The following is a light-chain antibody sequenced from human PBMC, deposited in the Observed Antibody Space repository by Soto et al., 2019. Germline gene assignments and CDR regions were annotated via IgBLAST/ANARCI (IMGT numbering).Light chain of an antibody. Sequence: QPVLTQPPSVSGAPGQRVTISCIGSSSNIGAGCDVHWYQQLPGTAPKLLIYGNSNRPSGVPDRFSGSKSGTSASLAITGLQAEDEADYYCQSYDSSLSGSVFGGGTKLTVL. CDR1: SSNIGAGCD. J-gene: IGLJ2*01. CDR3: QSYDSSLSGSV. V-gene: IGLV1-40*01. CDR2: GNS.